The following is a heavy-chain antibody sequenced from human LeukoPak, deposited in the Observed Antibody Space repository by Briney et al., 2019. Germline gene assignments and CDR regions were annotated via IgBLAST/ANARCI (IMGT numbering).Heavy chain of an antibody. CDR2: INSDGSST. Sequence: PGGSLRLSCAASGFTFSSYWMHWVRQAPGKGLLWVSRINSDGSSTSYADSVKGRFTISRDNAKNTLYLQMNSLRAEDTAVYYCARASYSNGEANDYWGQGTLVGVSS. D-gene: IGHD4-11*01. CDR1: GFTFSSYW. CDR3: ARASYSNGEANDY. J-gene: IGHJ4*02. V-gene: IGHV3-74*01.